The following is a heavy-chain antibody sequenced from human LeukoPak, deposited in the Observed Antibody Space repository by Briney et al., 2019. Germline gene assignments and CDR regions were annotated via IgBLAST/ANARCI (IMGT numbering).Heavy chain of an antibody. Sequence: SETLSLTCTVSGYSISSGYYWGWTRQPPGKGLEWIGSIYHSGSTYYNPSLKSRVTISVDTSKNQFSLKLSSVTAADTAVYYCARLRSWGQGTLVTVSS. D-gene: IGHD3-10*01. CDR3: ARLRS. V-gene: IGHV4-38-2*02. CDR1: GYSISSGYY. CDR2: IYHSGST. J-gene: IGHJ4*02.